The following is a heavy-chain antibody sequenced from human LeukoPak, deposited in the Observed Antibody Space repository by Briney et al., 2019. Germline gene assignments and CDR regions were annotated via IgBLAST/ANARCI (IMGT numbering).Heavy chain of an antibody. CDR2: ISSSGDTI. Sequence: PGGSLRLSCAASGFTLTDYYMSWIRQAPGKGLEWVSYISSSGDTIYYADSVKGRFTISRDNAKNSLYLQMNSLRAEDTAVYYCARDPDHGAVDYWGQGTLVTVSS. D-gene: IGHD3-16*01. CDR3: ARDPDHGAVDY. V-gene: IGHV3-11*01. CDR1: GFTLTDYY. J-gene: IGHJ4*02.